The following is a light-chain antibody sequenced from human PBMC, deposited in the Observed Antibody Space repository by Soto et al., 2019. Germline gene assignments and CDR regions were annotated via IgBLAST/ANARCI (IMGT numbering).Light chain of an antibody. Sequence: DIQLTQSPSFLSASVGDRVTITCRASQGINHYVAWYQQKPGKAPKCLIYGASALQSVVPSRFSGSGSWAEFTLSISSLQPEDFATYYCQHVYSYPLTFGGGTRVEI. J-gene: IGKJ4*01. CDR1: QGINHY. CDR3: QHVYSYPLT. V-gene: IGKV1-9*01. CDR2: GAS.